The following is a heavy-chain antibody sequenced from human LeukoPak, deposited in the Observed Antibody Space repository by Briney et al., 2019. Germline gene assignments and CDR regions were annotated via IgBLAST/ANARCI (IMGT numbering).Heavy chain of an antibody. J-gene: IGHJ5*01. D-gene: IGHD3-22*01. CDR2: IGSYAGDT. CDR3: SRDCWNFYDSRSYYRDFDS. CDR1: TSY. V-gene: IGHV1-18*01. Sequence: TSYISWVRQAPGQGLEWMGWIGSYAGDTYYERKFQGRVTVTTDTASSKAYMELRSQRSDDTDVYYCSRDCWNFYDSRSYYRDFDSWGQGTLVTVSS.